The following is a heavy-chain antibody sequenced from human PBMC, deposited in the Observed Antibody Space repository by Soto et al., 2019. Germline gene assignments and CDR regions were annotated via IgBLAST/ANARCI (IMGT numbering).Heavy chain of an antibody. CDR3: ARTPLRIAAAGTKWFDP. Sequence: GASVKVSCKVSGYTLTELSMHWVRQAPGKGLEWMGGFDPEDGETIYAQKLQGRVTMTTDTSTSTAYMELRSLRSDDTAVYYCARTPLRIAAAGTKWFDPWGQGTLVTVSS. CDR2: FDPEDGET. CDR1: GYTLTELS. D-gene: IGHD6-13*01. V-gene: IGHV1-24*01. J-gene: IGHJ5*02.